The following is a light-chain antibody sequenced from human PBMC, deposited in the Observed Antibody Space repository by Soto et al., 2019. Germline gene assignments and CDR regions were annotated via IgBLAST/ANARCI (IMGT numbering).Light chain of an antibody. Sequence: QSALTQPPSVSGSPGQSVTISCTGTSTDFVSYNRVSWYQQPPGTAPKLMIYEGSERPSGVSNRFSGSKSANTASLTISGLQAEDEADYFCCSYAGRTTWVFGGGTKVTVL. CDR3: CSYAGRTTWV. V-gene: IGLV2-23*01. CDR2: EGS. J-gene: IGLJ3*02. CDR1: STDFVSYNR.